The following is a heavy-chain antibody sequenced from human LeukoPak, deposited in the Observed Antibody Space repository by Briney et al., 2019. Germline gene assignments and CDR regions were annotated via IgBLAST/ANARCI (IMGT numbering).Heavy chain of an antibody. J-gene: IGHJ4*02. D-gene: IGHD1-14*01. Sequence: GGSLRLSCAASGFTFSSYAMSWVRQAPGKGLEWVSAIVGSGGITYYADSVKGRFTISRDNSKNTLFLQMNDLTVEDTARYYCARRPGNWGQGILVTVSS. CDR1: GFTFSSYA. V-gene: IGHV3-23*01. CDR2: IVGSGGIT. CDR3: ARRPGN.